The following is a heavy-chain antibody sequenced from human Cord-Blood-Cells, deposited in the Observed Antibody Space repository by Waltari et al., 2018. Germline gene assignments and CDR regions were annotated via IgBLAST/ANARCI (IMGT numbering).Heavy chain of an antibody. D-gene: IGHD6-19*01. V-gene: IGHV4-39*01. CDR3: ARQQDSSGWYYYYGMDV. CDR1: GGSISSSSYY. Sequence: QLQLQESGPGLVKPSETLSLTCTVSGGSISSSSYYWGWIRQPPGKGLEWIGSIYYSGSTYYNPSLKSRVTISVDTSKTQFSLKLSSVTAADTAVYYCARQQDSSGWYYYYGMDVWGQGTTVTVSS. CDR2: IYYSGST. J-gene: IGHJ6*02.